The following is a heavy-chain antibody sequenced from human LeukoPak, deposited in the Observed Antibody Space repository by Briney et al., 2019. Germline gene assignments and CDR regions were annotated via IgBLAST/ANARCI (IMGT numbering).Heavy chain of an antibody. D-gene: IGHD6-13*01. CDR1: GGSISSGGYY. CDR2: IYYSGST. Sequence: PSETLSLTCTVSGGSISSGGYYWSWIRQHPGKGLEWIGYIYYSGSTYYNPSLKSRVTISVDTSKNQFSLKLSSVTAADTAVYYCARDGGVIAAAGTSDYYMDVWGKGTTVTVSS. CDR3: ARDGGVIAAAGTSDYYMDV. J-gene: IGHJ6*03. V-gene: IGHV4-31*03.